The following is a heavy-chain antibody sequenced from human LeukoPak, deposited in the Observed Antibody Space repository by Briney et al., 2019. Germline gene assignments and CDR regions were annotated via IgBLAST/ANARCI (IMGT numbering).Heavy chain of an antibody. V-gene: IGHV4-39*07. Sequence: SETLSLTCTVAGGSINSGSYYWGWIRQPPGKGLEWIGSIYYSGSTYYNPPLKTRVTISADASKNQFSLKLSSVTAADTAVYYCARERGYSYGIDYWGQGTLVTVSS. CDR3: ARERGYSYGIDY. J-gene: IGHJ4*02. CDR1: GGSINSGSYY. CDR2: IYYSGST. D-gene: IGHD5-18*01.